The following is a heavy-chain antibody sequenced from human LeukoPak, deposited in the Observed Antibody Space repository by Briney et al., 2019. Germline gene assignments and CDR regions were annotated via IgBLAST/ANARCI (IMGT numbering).Heavy chain of an antibody. J-gene: IGHJ3*02. CDR1: GGSINSYY. CDR2: ISYSGAT. CDR3: AAGGYYGSGAFHI. Sequence: SETLSLTCTVSGGSINSYYWTWIRQPPGKGLEWIGYISYSGATSYNPSPKSRVTISEDTSKNQFYLRLSSVTAADTAVYYCAAGGYYGSGAFHIWGLGTMVTVSS. D-gene: IGHD3-10*01. V-gene: IGHV4-59*01.